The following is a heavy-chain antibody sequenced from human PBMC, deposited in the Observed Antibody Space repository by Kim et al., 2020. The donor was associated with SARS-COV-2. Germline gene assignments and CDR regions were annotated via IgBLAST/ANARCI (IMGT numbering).Heavy chain of an antibody. CDR1: GYTFTSYA. CDR3: AREDTAMVNYYYYGMDV. J-gene: IGHJ6*02. Sequence: ASVKVSCKASGYTFTSYAMHWVRQAPGQRLEWMGWINAGNGNTKYSQKFQGRVTITRDTSASTAYMELSSLRSEDTAVYYCAREDTAMVNYYYYGMDVWGQGTTVTVSS. D-gene: IGHD5-18*01. CDR2: INAGNGNT. V-gene: IGHV1-3*01.